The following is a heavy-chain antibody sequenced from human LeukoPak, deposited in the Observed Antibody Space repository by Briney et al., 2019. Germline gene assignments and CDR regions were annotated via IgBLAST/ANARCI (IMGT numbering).Heavy chain of an antibody. V-gene: IGHV4-59*01. Sequence: TSETLSLTCTVSGGSISSYYWSWIRQPPGKGLEWIGYIYYSGSTNYNPSLKSRVTISVDTSKNQFSLKLSSVTAADTAVYYCARRKTYYDFWSGYPNWFDPWGQGTLVTVSS. CDR2: IYYSGST. D-gene: IGHD3-3*01. CDR3: ARRKTYYDFWSGYPNWFDP. CDR1: GGSISSYY. J-gene: IGHJ5*02.